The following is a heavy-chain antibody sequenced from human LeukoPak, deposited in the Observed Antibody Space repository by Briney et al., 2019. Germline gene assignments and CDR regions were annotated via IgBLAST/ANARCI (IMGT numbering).Heavy chain of an antibody. CDR1: GGSLSSDNYY. CDR2: VYTTGST. D-gene: IGHD6-19*01. V-gene: IGHV4-61*02. J-gene: IGHJ3*02. CDR3: ARDERQWLFGTGAFDI. Sequence: PSGTLSLTCSVSGGSLSSDNYYWNWIRQPAGKGLEWIGRVYTTGSTNYNPSLKSRVTISVDTSKNQFSLKLSSVTAADTAVYYCARDERQWLFGTGAFDIWGQGTMVTVSS.